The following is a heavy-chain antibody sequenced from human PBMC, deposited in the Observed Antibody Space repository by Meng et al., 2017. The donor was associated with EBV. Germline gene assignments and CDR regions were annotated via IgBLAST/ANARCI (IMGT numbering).Heavy chain of an antibody. D-gene: IGHD3-10*01. CDR3: ASESGRGYTPDY. V-gene: IGHV1-69*01. Sequence: QEHLVQSSAEVKKPGSSVKVSCKTSGGPFRNYAISWVRQAPGQGLEWLGGFLPTLGAPNYAQKFHGRVSITADESTSTHYMDLSSLRSEDTAVYYCASESGRGYTPDYWGQGTLVTVSS. CDR2: FLPTLGAP. J-gene: IGHJ4*02. CDR1: GGPFRNYA.